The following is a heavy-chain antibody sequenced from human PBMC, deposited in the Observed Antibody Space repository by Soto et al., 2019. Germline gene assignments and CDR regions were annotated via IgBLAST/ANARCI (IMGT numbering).Heavy chain of an antibody. J-gene: IGHJ4*02. Sequence: GASVKVSCKASGYTFTNFAIHWVRQAPGQRLEWMGWINTGTGNTKYSQKFQGRVTFTRDTSPSTAYMELSSLRSEDTAVYYCAREVRPEFESRYFDYWGQGTLVTVSS. CDR3: AREVRPEFESRYFDY. CDR2: INTGTGNT. V-gene: IGHV1-3*04. D-gene: IGHD3-10*01. CDR1: GYTFTNFA.